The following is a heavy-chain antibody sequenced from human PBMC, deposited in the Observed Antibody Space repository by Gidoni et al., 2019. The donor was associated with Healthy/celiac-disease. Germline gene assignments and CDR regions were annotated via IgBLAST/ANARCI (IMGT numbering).Heavy chain of an antibody. Sequence: QLQLQESGPGLVKPSETLSLTCTVSGGSISSSSYYWGWIRQPPGKGLEWIGSIYYSGSTYYNPSLKSRVTISVDTSKNQFSLKLSSVTAADTAVYYCAGSGEWLSNFDYWGQGTLVTVSS. V-gene: IGHV4-39*01. J-gene: IGHJ4*02. CDR1: GGSISSSSYY. CDR2: IYYSGST. CDR3: AGSGEWLSNFDY. D-gene: IGHD3-3*01.